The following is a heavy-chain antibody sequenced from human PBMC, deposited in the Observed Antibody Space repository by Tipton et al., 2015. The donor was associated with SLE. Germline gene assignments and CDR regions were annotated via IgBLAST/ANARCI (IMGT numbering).Heavy chain of an antibody. D-gene: IGHD5-18*01. J-gene: IGHJ4*02. CDR2: ISAYNGKT. CDR1: GYTFADFG. V-gene: IGHV1-18*01. Sequence: QSGAEVKKPGASVTVSCQASGYTFADFGVTWVRQAPGQGLEWVGRISAYNGKTNYAQMVEGRDTMSTDTSTNKAFMELRSLRSDDTAVYYCTRDTRYKHARDVWSQGTLITVSS. CDR3: TRDTRYKHARDV.